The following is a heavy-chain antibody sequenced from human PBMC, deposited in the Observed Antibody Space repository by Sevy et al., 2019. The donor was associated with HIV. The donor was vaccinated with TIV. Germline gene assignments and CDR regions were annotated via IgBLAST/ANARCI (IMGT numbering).Heavy chain of an antibody. CDR1: GYTLSELS. V-gene: IGHV1-24*01. J-gene: IGHJ4*02. Sequence: ASVKVSCKVFGYTLSELSMHWVRQTPGKGLEWMGSFDPEDGETIYAQKFQSRVAMTEDTSTDTAYMELRSLRSEDTAVFYCAITNDYYDNSGYPFDYWGQGTLVTVSS. CDR3: AITNDYYDNSGYPFDY. D-gene: IGHD3-22*01. CDR2: FDPEDGET.